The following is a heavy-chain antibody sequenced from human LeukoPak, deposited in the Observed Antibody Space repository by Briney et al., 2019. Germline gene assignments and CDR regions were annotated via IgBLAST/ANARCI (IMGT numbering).Heavy chain of an antibody. Sequence: PSETLSLTCTVSGGSISSSSYYWGWIRQPPGKGLEWIGSIYYSGSTYYNPSLKSRVTISVDTSKNQFSLKLSSVTAADTAVYYCAGGGGSSWNGYNWFDPWGQEPLVTVSS. D-gene: IGHD6-13*01. CDR3: AGGGGSSWNGYNWFDP. V-gene: IGHV4-39*01. CDR2: IYYSGST. J-gene: IGHJ5*02. CDR1: GGSISSSSYY.